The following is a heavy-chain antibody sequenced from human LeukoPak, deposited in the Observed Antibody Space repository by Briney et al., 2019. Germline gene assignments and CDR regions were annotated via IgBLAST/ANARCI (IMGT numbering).Heavy chain of an antibody. V-gene: IGHV1-69*04. D-gene: IGHD2-21*02. CDR1: GGTFSSYA. CDR2: IIPILGIA. Sequence: SVKVSCKASGGTFSSYAISWVRQAPGQGLEWMGRIIPILGIANYAQKFQGRVTITADKSTSTAYMELSSLRSEDTAVYYCARDGCGGDCRPNYYYYYGMDVWGQGTMVTVSS. J-gene: IGHJ6*02. CDR3: ARDGCGGDCRPNYYYYYGMDV.